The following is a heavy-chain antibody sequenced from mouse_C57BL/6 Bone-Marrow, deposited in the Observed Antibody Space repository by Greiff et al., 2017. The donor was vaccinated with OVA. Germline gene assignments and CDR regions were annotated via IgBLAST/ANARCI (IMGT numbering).Heavy chain of an antibody. V-gene: IGHV5-6*01. Sequence: EVKLVESGGDLVKPGGSLKLSCAASGFTFSSYGMSWVRQTPDTRLEWVATISSGGSYTYYPDSVKGRFTISRDNAKNTLYLQMSSLKSEDTAMYYCASQGGYWGQGTTLTVSS. CDR2: ISSGGSYT. J-gene: IGHJ2*01. CDR3: ASQGGY. CDR1: GFTFSSYG.